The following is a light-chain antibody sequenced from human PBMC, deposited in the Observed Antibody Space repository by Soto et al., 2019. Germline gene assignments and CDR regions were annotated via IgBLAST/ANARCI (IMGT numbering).Light chain of an antibody. V-gene: IGKV1-39*01. CDR3: QQRYTSPFT. CDR2: ATS. Sequence: DIQMTQSPSSLSASVGDRVTITCRASQPISTYLNWYQQRPGKAPKFLISATSTLQSGVPARFSGSGSGTGFTLTSSTLSPEDVGTYFCQQRYTSPFTFGQGTRLEI. J-gene: IGKJ2*01. CDR1: QPISTY.